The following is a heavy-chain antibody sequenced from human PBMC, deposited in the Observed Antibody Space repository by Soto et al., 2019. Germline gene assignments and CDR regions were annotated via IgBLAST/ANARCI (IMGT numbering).Heavy chain of an antibody. V-gene: IGHV1-69*06. Sequence: QVQLVQSGAEVKKPRSSVKVSCKASGGTFSSYAISWVRQAPGQGLEWMGGIIPIFGTANYAQKFQGRVTITADKSTSTAYMDLSSLRSEDTAVYYCARDRYYYDSSGPHDAFDIWGQGTMVTVSS. CDR2: IIPIFGTA. CDR3: ARDRYYYDSSGPHDAFDI. D-gene: IGHD3-22*01. CDR1: GGTFSSYA. J-gene: IGHJ3*02.